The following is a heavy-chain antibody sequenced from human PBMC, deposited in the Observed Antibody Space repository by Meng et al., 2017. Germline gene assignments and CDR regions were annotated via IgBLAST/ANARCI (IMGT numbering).Heavy chain of an antibody. CDR2: INHSGST. CDR1: GGSFSGYY. V-gene: IGHV4-34*01. CDR3: ARGSMFGATVTKIDY. J-gene: IGHJ4*02. D-gene: IGHD4-17*01. Sequence: QVHLQQRGAGLLKPAETLPLTCAVYGGSFSGYYWRWIRQPPGKGLEWIGEINHSGSTNYNPSLKSRVTISVDTSKNQFSLKLSSVTAADTAVYYCARGSMFGATVTKIDYWGQGTLVTASS.